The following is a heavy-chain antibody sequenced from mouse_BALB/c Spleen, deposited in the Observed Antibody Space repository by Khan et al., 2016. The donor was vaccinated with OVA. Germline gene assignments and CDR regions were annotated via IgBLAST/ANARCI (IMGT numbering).Heavy chain of an antibody. CDR1: GYSITSEYA. CDR2: INYSGNT. CDR3: ARKDYYDYDPFPY. V-gene: IGHV3-2*02. J-gene: IGHJ3*01. Sequence: VQLKESGPGLVKPSQSLSLTGTVTGYSITSEYAWNWIRQFPGNKLEWMGYINYSGNTRFNPSLKSRTSITRDTSKNQFFLQLNSVTTEDTATYYCARKDYYDYDPFPYWGQGTLVTVSA. D-gene: IGHD2-4*01.